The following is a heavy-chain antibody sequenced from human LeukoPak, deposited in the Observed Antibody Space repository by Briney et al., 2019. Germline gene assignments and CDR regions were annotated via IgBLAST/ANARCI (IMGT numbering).Heavy chain of an antibody. Sequence: GGSLRLSCATSGFTFSSYEMNWVRQAPGKGLEWVSYISSGGSTIYYADSVKGRFTISRDNAKNSLYLQMNSLRAEDTAVYYSAREWKQWLVPSYYYYGMDVWGKGPRSQSP. CDR1: GFTFSSYE. V-gene: IGHV3-48*03. J-gene: IGHJ6*01. CDR2: ISSGGSTI. D-gene: IGHD6-19*01. CDR3: AREWKQWLVPSYYYYGMDV.